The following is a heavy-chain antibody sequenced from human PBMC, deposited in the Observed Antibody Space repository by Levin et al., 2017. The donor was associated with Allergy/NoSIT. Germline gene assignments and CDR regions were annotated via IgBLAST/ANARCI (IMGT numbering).Heavy chain of an antibody. Sequence: HSQTLSLTCTVSGGPVRSRDYYWRWIRQPPGKGLEWIAYVGSTNYNPSLKSRVTISVDTSKNQFSLRLSSVTAADTAVYYCARTTIASASDYWGQGTLVTVSS. V-gene: IGHV4-61*08. J-gene: IGHJ4*02. CDR1: GGPVRSRDYY. CDR3: ARTTIASASDY. D-gene: IGHD4/OR15-4a*01. CDR2: VGST.